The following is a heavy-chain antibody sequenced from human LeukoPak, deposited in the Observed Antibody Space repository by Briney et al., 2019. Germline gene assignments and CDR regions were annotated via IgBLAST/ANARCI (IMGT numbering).Heavy chain of an antibody. CDR2: IIPIFGTA. CDR3: ARGGGIVVVPSPSDAFDI. D-gene: IGHD3-22*01. V-gene: IGHV1-69*13. Sequence: SVKVPCKASGGTFSSYAISWVRQAPGQGLEWMGGIIPIFGTANYAQKFQGRVTITADESTSTAYMELSSLRPEDTAVYYCARGGGIVVVPSPSDAFDIWGQGTMVTVSS. J-gene: IGHJ3*02. CDR1: GGTFSSYA.